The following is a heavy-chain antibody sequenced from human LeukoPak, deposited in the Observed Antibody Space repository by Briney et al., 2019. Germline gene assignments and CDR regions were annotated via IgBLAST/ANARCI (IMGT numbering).Heavy chain of an antibody. CDR1: GCTFSSYA. CDR2: IIPIFGTA. Sequence: SVKVSCKASGCTFSSYAISWVRQAPGQGLEWMGRIIPIFGTANYAQKFQGRVTITTDESTSTAYMELSSLRSEDTAVYYCARGGITMVRGVIANGGNWFDPWGQGTLVTVSS. D-gene: IGHD3-10*01. CDR3: ARGGITMVRGVIANGGNWFDP. J-gene: IGHJ5*02. V-gene: IGHV1-69*05.